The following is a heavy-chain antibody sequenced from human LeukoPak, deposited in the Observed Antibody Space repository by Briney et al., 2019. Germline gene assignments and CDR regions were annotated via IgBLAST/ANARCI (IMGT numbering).Heavy chain of an antibody. CDR1: GGSFSGYY. J-gene: IGHJ4*02. Sequence: SETLSLTCAVYGGSFSGYYWSWIRQPPGKGLEWIGEINHSGSTNYNPSLKSRVTISVGTSKDQFSLKLSSVTAADTAVYYCARGREGLDIVVVPAATGDFDYWGQGTLVTVSS. CDR3: ARGREGLDIVVVPAATGDFDY. D-gene: IGHD2-2*01. CDR2: INHSGST. V-gene: IGHV4-34*01.